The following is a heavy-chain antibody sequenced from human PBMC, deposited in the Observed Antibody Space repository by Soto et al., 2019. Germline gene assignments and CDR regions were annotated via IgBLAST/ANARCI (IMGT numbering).Heavy chain of an antibody. CDR2: ISGSGGST. D-gene: IGHD6-13*01. V-gene: IGHV3-23*01. J-gene: IGHJ5*02. CDR3: AEDLGYSSSWYDGNWFDP. CDR1: GFTFSSYA. Sequence: GGSLRLSCAASGFTFSSYAMSWVRRAPGKGLEWVSAISGSGGSTYYADSVKGRFTISRDNSKNTLYLQMNSLRAEDTAVYYCAEDLGYSSSWYDGNWFDPWGQGTLVTVSS.